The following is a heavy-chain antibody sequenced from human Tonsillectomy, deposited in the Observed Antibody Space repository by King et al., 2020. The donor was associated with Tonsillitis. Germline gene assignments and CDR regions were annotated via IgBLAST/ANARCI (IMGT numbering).Heavy chain of an antibody. J-gene: IGHJ4*02. V-gene: IGHV1-69*04. D-gene: IGHD3-3*01. CDR2: IIPILGIA. Sequence: QLVQSGAEVKKPGSSVKVSCKASGGTFSYYTINWVRQAPGQGLEWMGRIIPILGIADYAQKFQGRVTITADKSTSTAYMELSSLRSEDTAVYYCARVGGPSGFNGDYWGQGTLVTVSS. CDR1: GGTFSYYT. CDR3: ARVGGPSGFNGDY.